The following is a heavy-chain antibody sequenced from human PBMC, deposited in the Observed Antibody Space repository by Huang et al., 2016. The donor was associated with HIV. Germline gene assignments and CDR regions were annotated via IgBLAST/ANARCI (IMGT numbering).Heavy chain of an antibody. V-gene: IGHV3-23*01. CDR3: TVLLDY. Sequence: EVKVLESGGGLVQPGGSLRLSCVASGFTFNKYAMGWVRPAPGKGLAWVSIISGNGNKTYYADSVKGRFTISRDNSKNTVDLQMNSLRAEDAALYHCTVLLDYWGQGTPVTVSS. CDR2: ISGNGNKT. J-gene: IGHJ4*02. CDR1: GFTFNKYA.